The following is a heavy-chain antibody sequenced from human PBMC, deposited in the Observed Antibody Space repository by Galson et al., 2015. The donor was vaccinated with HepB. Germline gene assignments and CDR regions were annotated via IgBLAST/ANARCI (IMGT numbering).Heavy chain of an antibody. J-gene: IGHJ6*02. CDR1: GFTFSNAW. Sequence: SLRLSCAASGFTFSNAWMSWVRQAPGKGLEWVGRIKSKTDGGTTDYAAPVKGRFTISRDDSKNTLYLQMNSLKTEDPAVYYCTTDIFTAGTYYYSGMDVWGQGTTVTVSS. V-gene: IGHV3-15*01. D-gene: IGHD3-3*01. CDR2: IKSKTDGGTT. CDR3: TTDIFTAGTYYYSGMDV.